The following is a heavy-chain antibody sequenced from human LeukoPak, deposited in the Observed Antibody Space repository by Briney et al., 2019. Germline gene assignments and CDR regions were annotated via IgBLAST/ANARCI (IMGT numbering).Heavy chain of an antibody. J-gene: IGHJ4*02. Sequence: ASVKVSCKVSGYTLTELSIHWVRQAPGQGLEWMGWINPNSNGINYAQKFQGRVSMTRDTSISTAYMELGRLRSDDTAVYYCGRVRGFSGYEGFDYWGQGTLVTVSS. CDR1: GYTLTELS. CDR3: GRVRGFSGYEGFDY. D-gene: IGHD5-12*01. V-gene: IGHV1-2*02. CDR2: INPNSNGI.